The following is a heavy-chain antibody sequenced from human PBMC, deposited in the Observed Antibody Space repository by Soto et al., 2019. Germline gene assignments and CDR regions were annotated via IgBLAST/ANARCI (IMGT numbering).Heavy chain of an antibody. V-gene: IGHV5-51*01. CDR3: ASLRYCNGGSCYGMDV. CDR2: IYPGDSDT. D-gene: IGHD2-15*01. J-gene: IGHJ6*02. CDR1: GYSFTSYW. Sequence: EFLKISCKGSGYSFTSYWIGWVRQMPGKGLEWMGIIYPGDSDTRYSPSFQGQVTISADKSISTAYLQWSSLKASDTAMYYCASLRYCNGGSCYGMDVCGQGTTVTVSS.